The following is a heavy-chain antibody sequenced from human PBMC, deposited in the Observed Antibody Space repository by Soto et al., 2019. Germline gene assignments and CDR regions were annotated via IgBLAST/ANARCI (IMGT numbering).Heavy chain of an antibody. D-gene: IGHD6-13*01. V-gene: IGHV3-23*01. CDR3: ARRGPGTYFDD. Sequence: EVQLLESGGGLVQPGGSLRLSCAASGFTFSSYAMNWVRQAPGKGQEWVSVISGSGGSTYYADSVKGRFTISRDNSKNTLYLQMNSLRAEDTAVYYCARRGPGTYFDDWGQGTLVTVSS. CDR2: ISGSGGST. J-gene: IGHJ4*02. CDR1: GFTFSSYA.